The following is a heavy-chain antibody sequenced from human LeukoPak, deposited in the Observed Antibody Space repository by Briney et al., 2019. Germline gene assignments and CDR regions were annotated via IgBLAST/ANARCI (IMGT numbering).Heavy chain of an antibody. J-gene: IGHJ3*02. V-gene: IGHV4-59*01. D-gene: IGHD6-19*01. Sequence: SETLSLTCTVSGGSISSYYWSWIRQPPGRGLEWIGYIYYSGSTNYNPSLKSRVTISVDTSKNQFSLKLSSVTAADTAMYYCAREEDSSGFVDAFDIWGQGTMVTVSS. CDR2: IYYSGST. CDR3: AREEDSSGFVDAFDI. CDR1: GGSISSYY.